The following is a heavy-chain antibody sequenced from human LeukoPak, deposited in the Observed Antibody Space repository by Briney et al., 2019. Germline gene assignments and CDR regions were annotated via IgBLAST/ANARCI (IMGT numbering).Heavy chain of an antibody. CDR1: GYTFTGYY. D-gene: IGHD6-19*01. Sequence: ASVKVSCKASGYTFTGYYMHWVRQAPGQGLEWMGRINLNSGGTNYAQKFQGRVTMTRDTSISTAYMELSRLRSDDTAVYYCARDIPICRGWDDWGQGTLVTVSS. V-gene: IGHV1-2*06. CDR2: INLNSGGT. J-gene: IGHJ4*02. CDR3: ARDIPICRGWDD.